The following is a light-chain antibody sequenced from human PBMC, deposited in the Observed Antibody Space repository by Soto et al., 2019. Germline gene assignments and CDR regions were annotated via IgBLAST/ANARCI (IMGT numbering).Light chain of an antibody. J-gene: IGLJ2*01. V-gene: IGLV2-14*01. Sequence: QSALTQPPSASGSPGQSVTISCTGTTSDIGAYNYVSWYQQHPGKAPKLMIYEVSNRPSGVSNRFSGSKSGNTASLTISGLQGEDEADYYCSSYTSSSTLEVVFGGGTKLTVL. CDR1: TSDIGAYNY. CDR2: EVS. CDR3: SSYTSSSTLEVV.